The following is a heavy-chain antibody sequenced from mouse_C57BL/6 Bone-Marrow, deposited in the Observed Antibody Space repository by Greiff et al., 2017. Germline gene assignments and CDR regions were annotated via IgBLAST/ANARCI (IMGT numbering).Heavy chain of an antibody. D-gene: IGHD2-4*01. CDR1: GYTFTSYW. CDR2: INPSSGYT. V-gene: IGHV1-7*01. Sequence: QVKLLQSGADLAKPGASLKLSCTASGYTFTSYWMHWVHQRPGQGLEWIAYINPSSGYTKYNQKFKDKATLTADKSYNPAYMQLSSLTYEDSAVYYCAKSTYYDYSYSMDYWGQGTLVTVAS. CDR3: AKSTYYDYSYSMDY. J-gene: IGHJ4*01.